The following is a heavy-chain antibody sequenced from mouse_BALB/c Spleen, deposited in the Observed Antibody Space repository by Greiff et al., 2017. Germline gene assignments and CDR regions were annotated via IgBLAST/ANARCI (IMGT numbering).Heavy chain of an antibody. CDR3: ARTNLYYFDY. CDR2: INSNGGST. CDR1: GFTFSSYY. J-gene: IGHJ2*01. Sequence: EVKLEESGGGLVKLGGSLKLSCAASGFTFSSYYMSWVRQTPEKRLELVAAINSNGGSTYYPDTVKGRFTISRDNAKNTLYLQMSSLKSEDTALYYCARTNLYYFDYRGQGTTLTVSS. V-gene: IGHV5-6-2*01.